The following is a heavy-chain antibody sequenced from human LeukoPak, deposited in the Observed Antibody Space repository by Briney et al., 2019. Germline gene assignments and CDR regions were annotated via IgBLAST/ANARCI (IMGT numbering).Heavy chain of an antibody. Sequence: SLRLSCAASGFTFDDYAMHWVRQGPGKGLEWVAGITWNSDTIGYGDSVKGRFTISRDNAKNSLYLLMNSLGPDDTASYYCARVGVARPSGSGSYLWYLDYWGQGALVTVSS. CDR3: ARVGVARPSGSGSYLWYLDY. V-gene: IGHV3-9*01. J-gene: IGHJ4*02. CDR2: ITWNSDTI. CDR1: GFTFDDYA. D-gene: IGHD3-10*01.